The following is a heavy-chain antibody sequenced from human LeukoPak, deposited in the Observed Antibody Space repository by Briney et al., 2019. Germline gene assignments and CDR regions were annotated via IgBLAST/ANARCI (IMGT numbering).Heavy chain of an antibody. CDR2: ISSSGST. CDR3: ARGTVGYCSGGSCQGWFDP. J-gene: IGHJ5*02. CDR1: GGPIRTYQ. V-gene: IGHV4-4*07. D-gene: IGHD2-15*01. Sequence: SETLSLTCTVSGGPIRTYQWSWIRQPPGKGLEWIGRISSSGSTNYNPSLKSRVTISVDTSKNHFSLRLSSVTAADTAVYYCARGTVGYCSGGSCQGWFDPWGQGTLVTVSS.